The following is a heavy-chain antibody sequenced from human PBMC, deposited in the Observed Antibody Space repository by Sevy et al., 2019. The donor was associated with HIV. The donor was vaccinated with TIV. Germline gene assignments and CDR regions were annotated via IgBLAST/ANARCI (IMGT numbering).Heavy chain of an antibody. CDR2: IFHSGDS. D-gene: IGHD3-3*02. CDR1: GASITGYY. J-gene: IGHJ5*02. CDR3: ARDHLSQGLDP. V-gene: IGHV4-59*12. Sequence: SETLSLSCSVSGASITGYYWSWIRQPPGKGLEWIGYIFHSGDSNYNPSLKSRVAMSVDTSKNQFSLRLAAVSAADTAVYYFARDHLSQGLDPWGQGILVTVSS.